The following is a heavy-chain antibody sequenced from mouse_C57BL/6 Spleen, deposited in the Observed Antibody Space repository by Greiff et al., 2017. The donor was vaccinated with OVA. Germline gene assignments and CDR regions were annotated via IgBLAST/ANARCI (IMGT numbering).Heavy chain of an antibody. Sequence: EVQLKQSGPELVKPGASVKISCKASGYTFTNYYMNWVKQSHGKSLEWIGDINPNSGGTSYNQKFKGKATLTVDKSSSTAYMEHRSLTSEDSAVYYCGRGAIYYGSVYYAMGYWGQGTSVTVSS. CDR3: GRGAIYYGSVYYAMGY. D-gene: IGHD2-1*01. CDR2: INPNSGGT. V-gene: IGHV1-26*01. CDR1: GYTFTNYY. J-gene: IGHJ4*01.